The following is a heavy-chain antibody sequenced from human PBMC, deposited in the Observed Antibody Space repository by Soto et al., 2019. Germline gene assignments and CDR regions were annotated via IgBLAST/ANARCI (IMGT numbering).Heavy chain of an antibody. J-gene: IGHJ6*02. Sequence: PGGSLRLSCAASGFTFSSYGMHWVRQAPGKGLEWVAVIWYDGSNKYYADSVKGRFTISRDNSKNTLYLQMNSLRAEDTAVYYCARDLYGGRDYDFWSGPKDYYYGMDVWGQGTTVTVSS. V-gene: IGHV3-33*01. D-gene: IGHD3-3*01. CDR1: GFTFSSYG. CDR2: IWYDGSNK. CDR3: ARDLYGGRDYDFWSGPKDYYYGMDV.